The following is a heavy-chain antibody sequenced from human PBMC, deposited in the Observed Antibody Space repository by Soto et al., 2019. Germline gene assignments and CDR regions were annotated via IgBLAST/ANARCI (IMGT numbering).Heavy chain of an antibody. J-gene: IGHJ4*02. CDR1: GGSSSSGGYY. CDR2: IYYSVST. V-gene: IGHV4-31*03. Sequence: QVQLQESGPGLVKPSQTPSLTCTVSGGSSSSGGYYWSWIRQHTGKALEWIGYIYYSVSTYYHPSLMSRVTISVATSKHQFSLKHSSVPAADTAVYYCARHYGAYTESYFANWGQGTLVTVSS. CDR3: ARHYGAYTESYFAN. D-gene: IGHD4-17*01.